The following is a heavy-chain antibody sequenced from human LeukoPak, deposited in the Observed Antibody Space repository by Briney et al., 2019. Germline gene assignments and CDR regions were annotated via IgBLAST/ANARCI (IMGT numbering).Heavy chain of an antibody. CDR1: GFTFSSYA. V-gene: IGHV3-23*01. J-gene: IGHJ1*01. CDR3: AKDGSYCSGGSCYLEYFQH. D-gene: IGHD2-15*01. Sequence: PGGSLRLSCAASGFTFSSYAMSWVRQAPGKGLEWVSAISGSGGSTYYADSVKGRFTISRDNSKNTLYLQMNSLRAEDTAVYYCAKDGSYCSGGSCYLEYFQHWGQGTRVTVSS. CDR2: ISGSGGST.